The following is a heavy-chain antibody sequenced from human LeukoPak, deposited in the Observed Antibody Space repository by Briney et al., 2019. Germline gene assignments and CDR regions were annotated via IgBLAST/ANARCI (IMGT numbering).Heavy chain of an antibody. J-gene: IGHJ3*02. D-gene: IGHD5-18*01. Sequence: PGRSLRLSCAASGFIFDDYAIHWVRQAPGKGLEWVSAISGSGGSTYYADSVKGRFTISRDNSKNTLYLQMNSLRAEDTAVYYCAKDVIQQPTPDAFDIWGQGTMVTVSS. CDR2: ISGSGGST. CDR1: GFIFDDYA. V-gene: IGHV3-23*01. CDR3: AKDVIQQPTPDAFDI.